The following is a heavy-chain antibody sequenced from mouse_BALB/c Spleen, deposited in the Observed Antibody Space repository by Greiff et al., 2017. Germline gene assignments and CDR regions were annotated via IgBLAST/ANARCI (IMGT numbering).Heavy chain of an antibody. J-gene: IGHJ2*01. CDR1: GFTFSNYW. CDR3: TRTVVGYFDY. D-gene: IGHD1-1*01. V-gene: IGHV6-6*02. CDR2: IRLKSNNYAT. Sequence: EVHLVESGGGLVQPGGSMKLSCVASGFTFSNYWMNWVRQSPEKGLEWVAEIRLKSNNYATHYAESVKGRFTISRDDSKSSVYLQMNNLRAEDTGIYYCTRTVVGYFDYWGQGTTLTVSS.